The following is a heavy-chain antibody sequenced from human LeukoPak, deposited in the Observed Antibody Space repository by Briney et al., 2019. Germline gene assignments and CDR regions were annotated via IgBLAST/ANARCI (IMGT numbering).Heavy chain of an antibody. Sequence: PSETLSLTCTVSGGSISSSSYYWGWIRQPAGKGLEWIGRIYTGGSTNYNPSLKSRVTMSIDTSKNQFSLKLSSVTAADTAVYYCTRGIAAVGYFDYWGQGTLVTVSS. CDR2: IYTGGST. CDR1: GGSISSSSYY. D-gene: IGHD6-13*01. J-gene: IGHJ4*02. CDR3: TRGIAAVGYFDY. V-gene: IGHV4-61*02.